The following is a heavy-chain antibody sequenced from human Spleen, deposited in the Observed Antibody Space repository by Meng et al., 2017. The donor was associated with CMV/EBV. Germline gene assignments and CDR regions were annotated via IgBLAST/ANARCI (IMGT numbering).Heavy chain of an antibody. J-gene: IGHJ1*01. CDR2: INHSGST. V-gene: IGHV4-34*01. CDR1: GGSFSGYY. D-gene: IGHD2-2*01. CDR3: ARAVSGVVVPAAPHAEYFQH. Sequence: SETLSLTCAVYGGSFSGYYWSWIRQPPGKGLEWIGEINHSGSTNYNPSLKSRVTISVDTSKNQFSLKLSSVTAADTAVYYCARAVSGVVVPAAPHAEYFQHWGQGTLVTVSS.